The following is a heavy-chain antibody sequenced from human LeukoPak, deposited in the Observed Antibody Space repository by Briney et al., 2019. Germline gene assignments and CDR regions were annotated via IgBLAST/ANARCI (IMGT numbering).Heavy chain of an antibody. D-gene: IGHD6-19*01. J-gene: IGHJ4*02. CDR1: GFTFISYS. V-gene: IGHV3-21*01. Sequence: PGGSLRLSCAASGFTFISYSMNWVRQAPGKGLEWVSSISSSSSYIYYADSVKGRFTISRDNAKNSMYLQMNSLRAEDTAVYYCARGGVYSSGWYVDYWGQGTPVTVSS. CDR3: ARGGVYSSGWYVDY. CDR2: ISSSSSYI.